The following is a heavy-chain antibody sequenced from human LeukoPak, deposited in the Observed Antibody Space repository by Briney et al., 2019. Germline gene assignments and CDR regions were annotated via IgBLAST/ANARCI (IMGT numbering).Heavy chain of an antibody. CDR1: VYTFTGYY. CDR3: ARVAIRGKNYYDSSGYYGY. Sequence: GASVKVSCKASVYTFTGYYMHWVRQAPGQGLEWMGWINPNSGGTNYAQKYQGRVTMTRDTSISTAYMELSRLRSDDTAVYYCARVAIRGKNYYDSSGYYGYWGQGTLVTVSS. J-gene: IGHJ4*02. D-gene: IGHD3-22*01. CDR2: INPNSGGT. V-gene: IGHV1-2*02.